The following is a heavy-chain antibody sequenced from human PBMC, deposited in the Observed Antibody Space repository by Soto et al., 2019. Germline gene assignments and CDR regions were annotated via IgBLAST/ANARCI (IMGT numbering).Heavy chain of an antibody. J-gene: IGHJ4*02. CDR2: ISYDGSNN. Sequence: LRLSCAASGFTFSSYGMHWVRQAPGKGLEWVAVISYDGSNNYYADSVKGRFTISRDNSKNTLYLQMNSLRVEDTAVYYCAKERPNYYDSSGYQTDYFDYWGQGTLVTVSS. D-gene: IGHD3-22*01. CDR3: AKERPNYYDSSGYQTDYFDY. CDR1: GFTFSSYG. V-gene: IGHV3-30*18.